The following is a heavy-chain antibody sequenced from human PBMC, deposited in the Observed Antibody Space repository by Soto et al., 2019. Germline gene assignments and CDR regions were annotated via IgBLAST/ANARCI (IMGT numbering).Heavy chain of an antibody. D-gene: IGHD7-27*01. CDR1: GFTFSSYW. CDR2: MKRDGSEK. Sequence: GGSLRLSCVASGFTFSSYWMSWVRQAPGKGLEWVANMKRDGSEKYYVDSVKGRFSISRDNGKNSVYLQMNSLRVEDTAVYYCARILGDWGLFDYWGQGALVTVSS. V-gene: IGHV3-7*01. CDR3: ARILGDWGLFDY. J-gene: IGHJ4*02.